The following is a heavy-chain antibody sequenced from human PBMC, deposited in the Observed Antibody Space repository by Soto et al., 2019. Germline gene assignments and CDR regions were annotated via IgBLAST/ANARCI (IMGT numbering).Heavy chain of an antibody. Sequence: ASVKVSCKASGYTFTSYDSNWVRQATGQGLEWMGWMNPNSGNTGYAQKFQGRVTMTRNTSISTAYMELSSLRSEDTAVYYCARGSGSGWDYYYMDVWGKGTTVTVSS. CDR3: ARGSGSGWDYYYMDV. V-gene: IGHV1-8*01. D-gene: IGHD1-26*01. J-gene: IGHJ6*03. CDR1: GYTFTSYD. CDR2: MNPNSGNT.